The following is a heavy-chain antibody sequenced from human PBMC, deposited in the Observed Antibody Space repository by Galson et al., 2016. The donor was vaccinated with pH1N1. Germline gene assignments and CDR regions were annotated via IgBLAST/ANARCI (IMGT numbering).Heavy chain of an antibody. J-gene: IGHJ4*02. CDR1: GFIFSDYW. V-gene: IGHV3-7*01. D-gene: IGHD1-26*01. CDR2: INQDGSRK. Sequence: SLRLSCAASGFIFSDYWMSWVRQAPGKGLEWVAKINQDGSRKYYVDSMKGRCTISRDNAENSLSLQMNSLRVEYTALYYCATEDYYTSLYWGQGILVNVSS. CDR3: ATEDYYTSLY.